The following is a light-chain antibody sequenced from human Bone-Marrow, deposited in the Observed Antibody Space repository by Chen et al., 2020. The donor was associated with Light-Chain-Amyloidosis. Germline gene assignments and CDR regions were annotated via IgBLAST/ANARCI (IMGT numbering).Light chain of an antibody. CDR3: SSYTGSSTYV. V-gene: IGLV2-14*01. Sequence: QSALTQPASVSGSPGQSITISCTGTSSDAGGYKYVSCYQQHPGKAPKLTIYEVSNRPSGISNRFSGSKSGNMASLTISGLQAEDEADYYCSSYTGSSTYVFGTGTKVTVL. CDR1: SSDAGGYKY. J-gene: IGLJ1*01. CDR2: EVS.